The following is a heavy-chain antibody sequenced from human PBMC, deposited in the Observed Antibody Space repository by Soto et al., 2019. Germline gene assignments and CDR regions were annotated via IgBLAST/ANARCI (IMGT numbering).Heavy chain of an antibody. Sequence: GGSLRLSCAASGFTFSNYAMSWVRQAPGKGLEWVSAISSSGDSPYYADSVKGRFTISRDNSKNTLYLQMNSLRAEDTAVYYCAKSKGIAAGGYYYYGMDVWGQGTTVTVSS. D-gene: IGHD6-13*01. CDR1: GFTFSNYA. J-gene: IGHJ6*02. CDR2: ISSSGDSP. CDR3: AKSKGIAAGGYYYYGMDV. V-gene: IGHV3-23*01.